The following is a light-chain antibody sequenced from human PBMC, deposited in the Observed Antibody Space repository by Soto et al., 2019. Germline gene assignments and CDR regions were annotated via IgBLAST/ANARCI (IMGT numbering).Light chain of an antibody. CDR1: SSDIGAHDD. CDR2: GVT. CDR3: CSYTSDLTPYV. Sequence: QSVLTQPASVSGSPGQSITISCTGTSSDIGAHDDVSWYQQHPGKVPKLLIYGVTDRPSGISNRFSGSKSGNVASLTISGLQAEDEADYYCCSYTSDLTPYVFGTGTKATVL. J-gene: IGLJ1*01. V-gene: IGLV2-14*03.